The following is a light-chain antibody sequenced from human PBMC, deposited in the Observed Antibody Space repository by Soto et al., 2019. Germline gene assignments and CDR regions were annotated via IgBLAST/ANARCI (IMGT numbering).Light chain of an antibody. CDR1: QTLTTRF. Sequence: EIVLTQSPGTLSLSPGERATLSCMASQTLTTRFLAWYQQKPGQAPRLIIYGASSRATGIPDRFSCSGSGTEYTLTISRLEPEDFAVYSCQQYSDLPYTFGHGTTLEIK. J-gene: IGKJ2*01. CDR3: QQYSDLPYT. V-gene: IGKV3-20*01. CDR2: GAS.